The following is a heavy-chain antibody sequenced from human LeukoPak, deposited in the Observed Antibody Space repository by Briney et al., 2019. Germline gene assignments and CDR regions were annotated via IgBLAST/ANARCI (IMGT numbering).Heavy chain of an antibody. CDR1: GFTFSSYS. CDR3: ARGGYFDWFDY. CDR2: ISSSSSTI. J-gene: IGHJ4*02. D-gene: IGHD3-9*01. Sequence: PGGSLRLSCAASGFTFSSYSMNWVRQAPGKGLEWVSYISSSSSTIYYADSVKGRFTISRDNAKNSLYLQMNSLRAEDTAVYYCARGGYFDWFDYWGQGTLVTVSS. V-gene: IGHV3-48*01.